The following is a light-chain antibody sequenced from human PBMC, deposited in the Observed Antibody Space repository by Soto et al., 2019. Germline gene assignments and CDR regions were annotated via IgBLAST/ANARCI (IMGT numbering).Light chain of an antibody. CDR3: QQYNTYST. V-gene: IGKV1-5*01. Sequence: DIRMSQSPSTLSASVGDSVTITCRASQNIRNWLARYQQXPGKAPHSLIYDASSLKSGVPARFSGSGSGTEFTLTISSLQPDDFATYSCQQYNTYSTFGPGTRLEIK. CDR2: DAS. CDR1: QNIRNW. J-gene: IGKJ5*01.